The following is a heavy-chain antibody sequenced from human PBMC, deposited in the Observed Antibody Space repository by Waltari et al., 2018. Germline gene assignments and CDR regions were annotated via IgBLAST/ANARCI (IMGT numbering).Heavy chain of an antibody. J-gene: IGHJ5*02. CDR2: IYSGGTT. D-gene: IGHD3-10*01. V-gene: IGHV3-53*01. CDR3: ARGGGVLLWFAN. Sequence: EVQLVESGGGLIQPGGSLRLSCAASGFTVSRNYMNWVRQAPGKGLEWVSIIYSGGTTYYADSVKGRFTISRDNSKNTLYLQMNSLRADDTAVYYCARGGGVLLWFANWGQGTLVTVSS. CDR1: GFTVSRNY.